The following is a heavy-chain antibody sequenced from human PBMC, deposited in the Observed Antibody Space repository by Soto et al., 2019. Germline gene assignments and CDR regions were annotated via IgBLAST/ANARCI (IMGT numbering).Heavy chain of an antibody. CDR2: IYPGDSDI. CDR1: GFNFSTYW. V-gene: IGHV5-51*01. CDR3: ARKMSIGGSYYCFDY. J-gene: IGHJ4*02. Sequence: GGSLKISCQGPGFNFSTYWIAWVRQMPGKGLEGMGVIYPGDSDIRHSPSFQGQVTISADKTISTAYLQWRSLKASDSAMYYRARKMSIGGSYYCFDYWGQGTPVPVSS. D-gene: IGHD6-19*01.